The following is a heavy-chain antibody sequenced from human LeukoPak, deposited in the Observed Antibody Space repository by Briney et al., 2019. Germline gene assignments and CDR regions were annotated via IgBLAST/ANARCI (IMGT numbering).Heavy chain of an antibody. CDR3: TRVSASYYGSGSHLDY. J-gene: IGHJ4*02. Sequence: GGSLRLSCTASGFTFGDYAMSWVRQAPGKGLERVGFIRSKAYGGTTEYAASVKGKFTISRDDSKSIAYLQMNSLKTEDTAVYYCTRVSASYYGSGSHLDYWGQGTLVTVSS. D-gene: IGHD3-10*01. V-gene: IGHV3-49*04. CDR2: IRSKAYGGTT. CDR1: GFTFGDYA.